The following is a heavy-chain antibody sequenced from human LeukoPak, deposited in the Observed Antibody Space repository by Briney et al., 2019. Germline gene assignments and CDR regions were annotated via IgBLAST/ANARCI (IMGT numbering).Heavy chain of an antibody. D-gene: IGHD6-13*01. J-gene: IGHJ4*02. V-gene: IGHV1-8*01. CDR1: GYTFTSYD. CDR3: ARIAAAGNRRLNY. Sequence: ASVKVSCKASGYTFTSYDINWVRQATGQGLEWMGWMNPNSGNTGYAQKFQGRITMTRNTSISTGYMELSSLTSEDTAVYYCARIAAAGNRRLNYWGQGTLVTVSS. CDR2: MNPNSGNT.